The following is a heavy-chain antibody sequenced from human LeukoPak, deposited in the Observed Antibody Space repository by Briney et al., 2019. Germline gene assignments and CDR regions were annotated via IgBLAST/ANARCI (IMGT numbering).Heavy chain of an antibody. CDR1: GGSFSGYY. J-gene: IGHJ4*02. D-gene: IGHD3-22*01. CDR2: INHSGST. CDR3: ARVDPYYDSSGYGFDY. V-gene: IGHV4-34*01. Sequence: PSETLSLTCAVYGGSFSGYYWSWIRQPPGKGLEWIGEINHSGSTNYNPSLKSRVTISVDTSKNQFSLRLTSVTAADTAVYYCARVDPYYDSSGYGFDYWGQGTLVTVSS.